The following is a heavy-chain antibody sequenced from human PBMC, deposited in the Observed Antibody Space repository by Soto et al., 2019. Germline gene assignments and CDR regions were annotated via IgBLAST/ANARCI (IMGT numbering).Heavy chain of an antibody. D-gene: IGHD3-10*01. CDR2: LNPNSGNT. V-gene: IGHV1-8*01. J-gene: IGHJ5*02. CDR3: ARGRYTMVRGVMGWFNP. Sequence: QVQLVQSGAEVKKLGASVKVSCKASGYTFTSYDINWVRQATGQGLEWMGWLNPNSGNTGYAQKFHGRVTMTRTTSISTADMELSSLRSEDTAVYYCARGRYTMVRGVMGWFNPWGQGPLVTVSS. CDR1: GYTFTSYD.